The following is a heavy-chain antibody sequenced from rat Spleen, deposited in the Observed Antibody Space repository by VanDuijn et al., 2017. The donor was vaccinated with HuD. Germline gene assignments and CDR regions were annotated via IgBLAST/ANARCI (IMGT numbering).Heavy chain of an antibody. V-gene: IGHV5-31*01. Sequence: EVQLVESGGGLVQPGRSLKLSCVASGFTFKNYWMSWIRQAPGKGLEWVASITNTGGNIYYPDSVKGRFTGSRDDAQNTLYLQMNSLRSDDTATYYCARQDNYVGFAYWGQGVMVTVSS. CDR3: ARQDNYVGFAY. CDR2: ITNTGGNI. J-gene: IGHJ2*01. CDR1: GFTFKNYW. D-gene: IGHD1-10*01.